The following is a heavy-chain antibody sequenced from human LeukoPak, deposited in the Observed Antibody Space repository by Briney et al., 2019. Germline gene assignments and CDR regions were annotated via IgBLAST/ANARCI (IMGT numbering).Heavy chain of an antibody. CDR1: GGSFSNGSYY. CDR3: ARDRYGDHTYFDY. CDR2: IYHSGST. J-gene: IGHJ4*02. Sequence: SETLSLTCTVSGGSFSNGSYYWTWIRQLPGKGLEWIGYIYHSGSTYYNPSLKSRVTISVDRSKNQFSLKLSSVTAADTAVYYCARDRYGDHTYFDYWGQGTLVTVSS. D-gene: IGHD4-17*01. V-gene: IGHV4-30-2*01.